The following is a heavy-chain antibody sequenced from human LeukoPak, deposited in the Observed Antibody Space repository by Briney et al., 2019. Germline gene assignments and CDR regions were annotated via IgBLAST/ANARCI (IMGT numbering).Heavy chain of an antibody. CDR3: ARGGSEGATKRSGTDY. D-gene: IGHD1-26*01. V-gene: IGHV3-7*01. CDR1: GFTFSSYW. J-gene: IGHJ4*02. CDR2: IKQDGSEK. Sequence: GGSLRLSCAGSGFTFSSYWMSWVRQAPGKGLEWAANIKQDGSEKYYVDSVKGRFTISRDNANNSLYLQMNSLRAEDTAVYYCARGGSEGATKRSGTDYWGQGTLVTVSS.